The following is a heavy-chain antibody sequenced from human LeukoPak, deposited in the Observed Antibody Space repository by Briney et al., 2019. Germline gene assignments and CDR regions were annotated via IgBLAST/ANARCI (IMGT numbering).Heavy chain of an antibody. D-gene: IGHD6-19*01. J-gene: IGHJ6*02. CDR1: GYTFTGYY. V-gene: IGHV1-2*02. Sequence: GASVKVSCKASGYTFTGYYMHWVRQAPGQGLEWMGWINPNSGGTNYAQKFQGRVTMTRDTSISTAYMELSRLRSDDTAVYYCARDGEQWLVKDDSRGGYYYYGVDVWGQGTTVTVSS. CDR2: INPNSGGT. CDR3: ARDGEQWLVKDDSRGGYYYYGVDV.